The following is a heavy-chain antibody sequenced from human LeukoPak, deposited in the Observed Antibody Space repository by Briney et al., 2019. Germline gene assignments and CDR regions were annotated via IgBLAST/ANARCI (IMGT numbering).Heavy chain of an antibody. CDR3: ARASLHSQFDYYMDV. Sequence: GGSLRPSCAASGFTFSSYWMSWVRQAPGKGLEWVANIKQDGSEKYYVDSVKGRFTISRDNAKNSLYLQMNSLRAEDTAVYYCARASLHSQFDYYMDVWGKGTTVTVSS. CDR1: GFTFSSYW. V-gene: IGHV3-7*01. J-gene: IGHJ6*03. CDR2: IKQDGSEK. D-gene: IGHD2-21*01.